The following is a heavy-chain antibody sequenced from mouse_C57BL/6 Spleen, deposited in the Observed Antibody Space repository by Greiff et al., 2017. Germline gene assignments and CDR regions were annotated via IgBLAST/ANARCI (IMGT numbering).Heavy chain of an antibody. CDR2: IYPGSGNT. CDR1: GYSFTSYY. V-gene: IGHV1-66*01. Sequence: VQLQQSGPELVKPGASVKISCKASGYSFTSYYIHWVKQRPGQGLEWIGWIYPGSGNTKYNEKFKGKATLTADTSSSTAYMQLSSLTSEDSAVYYCAKEDGNYIDYWGQGTTLTVSS. D-gene: IGHD2-1*01. CDR3: AKEDGNYIDY. J-gene: IGHJ2*01.